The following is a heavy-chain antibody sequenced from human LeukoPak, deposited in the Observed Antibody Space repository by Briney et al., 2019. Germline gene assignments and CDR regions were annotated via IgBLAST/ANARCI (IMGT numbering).Heavy chain of an antibody. J-gene: IGHJ3*02. CDR3: AKDRGDSSGYSDAFDI. CDR1: GFTFDDYA. CDR2: ISWNSSSI. D-gene: IGHD3-22*01. Sequence: PGRSLRLSCAASGFTFDDYAMHWVRQAPGKGLEWVSGISWNSSSIGYADSVKGRFTISRDNAKNSLYLQMNSLRAEDTALYYCAKDRGDSSGYSDAFDIWGQGTMVTVSS. V-gene: IGHV3-9*01.